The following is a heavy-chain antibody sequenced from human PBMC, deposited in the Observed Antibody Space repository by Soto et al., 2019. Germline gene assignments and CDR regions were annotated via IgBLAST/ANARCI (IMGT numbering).Heavy chain of an antibody. V-gene: IGHV4-31*03. Sequence: PSETLSLTCTVSGGSISSGGYYWSWIHQHPGKGLEWIGYIYYSGSTYYNPSLKSRVTISVDTSKNQFSLKLSSVTAADTAVYYCARDRENFSGPLSAFAIWGQGTMVTVAS. D-gene: IGHD6-19*01. CDR1: GGSISSGGYY. J-gene: IGHJ3*02. CDR2: IYYSGST. CDR3: ARDRENFSGPLSAFAI.